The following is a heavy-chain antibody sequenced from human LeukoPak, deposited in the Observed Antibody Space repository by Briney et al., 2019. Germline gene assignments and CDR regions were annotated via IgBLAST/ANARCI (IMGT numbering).Heavy chain of an antibody. J-gene: IGHJ4*02. V-gene: IGHV4-61*02. CDR1: GGSISSGSYY. CDR3: ARAKYYYGSGSYPLDY. Sequence: SETLSLTCTVSGGSISSGSYYWSWIRQPAGKGLEWIGRIYTSGSTNYNPSLKSRVTISVDTSKNQFSLKLSSVTAADTAVYYCARAKYYYGSGSYPLDYWGQGTLVTLSS. CDR2: IYTSGST. D-gene: IGHD3-10*01.